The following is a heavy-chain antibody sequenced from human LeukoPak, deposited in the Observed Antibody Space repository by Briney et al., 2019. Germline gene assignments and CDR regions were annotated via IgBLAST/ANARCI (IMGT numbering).Heavy chain of an antibody. CDR1: GGSFSGYY. CDR3: ASGPPPSYDFWSGYYEGYYFDY. V-gene: IGHV4-34*01. CDR2: INHSGST. Sequence: SETLSLTCAVYGGSFSGYYWSWIRQPPGKGLEWIGEINHSGSTNYNPSLKSRVTISVDTSKNQFSLKLSSVTAADTAVYYCASGPPPSYDFWSGYYEGYYFDYWGQGTLVTVSS. J-gene: IGHJ4*02. D-gene: IGHD3-3*01.